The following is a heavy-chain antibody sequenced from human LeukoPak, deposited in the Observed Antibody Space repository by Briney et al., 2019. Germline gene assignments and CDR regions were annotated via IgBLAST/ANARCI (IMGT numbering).Heavy chain of an antibody. Sequence: GGSLRLSCAASGFTFSNYGMNWVRQAPGKGLEWVSSISNTSSHTYYADSLKGRFTISRDNAKNSLYLQMNSLRAEDTAVYYCAELGITMIGGVWGKGTTVTISS. J-gene: IGHJ6*04. CDR1: GFTFSNYG. CDR2: ISNTSSHT. V-gene: IGHV3-21*01. D-gene: IGHD3-10*02. CDR3: AELGITMIGGV.